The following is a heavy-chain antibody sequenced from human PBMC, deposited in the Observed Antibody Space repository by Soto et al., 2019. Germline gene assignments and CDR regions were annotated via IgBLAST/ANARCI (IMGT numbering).Heavy chain of an antibody. D-gene: IGHD4-17*01. J-gene: IGHJ4*02. CDR2: IYYSGST. CDR3: ARRYGPGFDY. V-gene: IGHV4-59*08. CDR1: GGSISSYS. Sequence: QVQLQESGPGLVKPSETLSLTCTVSGGSISSYSWSWILQPPGKGLEWIGYIYYSGSTNYNPSLKSRVAISVDTSKNQFSLKLSSVTAADTAVYYCARRYGPGFDYWGQGTLVTVSS.